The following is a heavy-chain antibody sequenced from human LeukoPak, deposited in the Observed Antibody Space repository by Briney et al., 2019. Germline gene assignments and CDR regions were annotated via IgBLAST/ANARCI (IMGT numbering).Heavy chain of an antibody. Sequence: GESLKISCKGSGYSFTSYWITWVRQMPGKGLEWMGRIDPSESYTNYSPYFQGHVTISADKSISTAYLQWSSLKAPDTATYYCARHHSSNWRGFDPWGQGTLVTVSS. J-gene: IGHJ5*02. V-gene: IGHV5-10-1*01. CDR3: ARHHSSNWRGFDP. CDR2: IDPSESYT. D-gene: IGHD6-13*01. CDR1: GYSFTSYW.